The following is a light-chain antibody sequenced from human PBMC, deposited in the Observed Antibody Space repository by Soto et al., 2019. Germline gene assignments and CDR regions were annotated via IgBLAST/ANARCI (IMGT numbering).Light chain of an antibody. CDR3: QQYYDWPIT. CDR2: SAS. CDR1: QDISSS. J-gene: IGKJ5*01. V-gene: IGKV3-15*01. Sequence: TQSPSSLSASVGDRVTITCRASQDISSSLAWYQQKPGQAPRLLIYSASTRATGIPARFSGSGSGADFTLTISSLQSEDFAVYYCQQYYDWPITFGQGTRLEIK.